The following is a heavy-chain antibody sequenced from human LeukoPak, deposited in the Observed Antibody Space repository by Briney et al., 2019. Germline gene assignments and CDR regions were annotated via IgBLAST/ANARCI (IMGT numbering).Heavy chain of an antibody. Sequence: ASVKVSCKASGYTFTSYDINWVRQATGQGLEWMGWMNPNSGNTGYAQKFQGGVTITRNTSISTAYMELSSLRSEDTAVYYCARGRYYDTPFDPWGQGTLVTVSS. CDR3: ARGRYYDTPFDP. J-gene: IGHJ5*02. D-gene: IGHD3-22*01. V-gene: IGHV1-8*03. CDR1: GYTFTSYD. CDR2: MNPNSGNT.